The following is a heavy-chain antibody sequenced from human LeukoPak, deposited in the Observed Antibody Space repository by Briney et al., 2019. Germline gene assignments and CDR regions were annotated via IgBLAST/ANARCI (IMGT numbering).Heavy chain of an antibody. CDR3: AKSLTRTCCYADLRVQAGLPSVCSAST. D-gene: IGHD2-15*01. CDR1: GFTFGSYS. Sequence: GSRSLTCEDSGFTFGSYSLNWIRQAPGKGLEWISSISAGGGSAYYADSVRGRFTVSRAPSKNTLYLQMNSLTVAAAAVYYGAKSLTRTCCYADLRVQAGLPSVCSASTRGR. V-gene: IGHV3-23*01. CDR2: ISAGGGSA. J-gene: IGHJ2*01.